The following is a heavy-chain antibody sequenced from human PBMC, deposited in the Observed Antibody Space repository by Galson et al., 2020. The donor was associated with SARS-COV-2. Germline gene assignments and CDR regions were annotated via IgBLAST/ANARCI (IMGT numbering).Heavy chain of an antibody. CDR1: GFTFSSYA. CDR2: ITGPGGLT. D-gene: IGHD3-3*01. CDR3: AKRTLLFGGAFDI. J-gene: IGHJ4*02. Sequence: GESLKISCAASGFTFSSYAMSWVRQAPGTGLEWVSAITGPGGLTYYADSVKGRFTISRDNSKKTLYLQMNSLRAEDTAHYYCAKRTLLFGGAFDIWGQGSLVTVSA. V-gene: IGHV3-23*01.